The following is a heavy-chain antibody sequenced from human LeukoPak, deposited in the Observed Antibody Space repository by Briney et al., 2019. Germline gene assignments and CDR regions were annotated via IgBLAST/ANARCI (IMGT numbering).Heavy chain of an antibody. J-gene: IGHJ6*04. CDR2: INHSGST. CDR3: ALGAYYDILTGYPQDYYYGMDV. CDR1: GGSFSGYY. Sequence: PSETLSLTCAVHGGSFSGYYWSWIRQPPGKGLEWIGEINHSGSTNYNPSLKSRVTISVDTSKNQFSLKLSSVTAADTAVYYYALGAYYDILTGYPQDYYYGMDVWGKGTTVTVSS. D-gene: IGHD3-9*01. V-gene: IGHV4-34*01.